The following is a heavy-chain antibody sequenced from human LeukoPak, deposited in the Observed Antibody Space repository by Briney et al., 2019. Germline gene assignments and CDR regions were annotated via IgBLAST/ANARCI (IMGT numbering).Heavy chain of an antibody. V-gene: IGHV1-2*02. CDR2: INPDSGAT. CDR1: GYTLSDYY. J-gene: IGHJ4*02. Sequence: GASVKVSCKTSGYTLSDYYVHWVRQAPGQRFERMGWINPDSGATNYAQKFQGRVTMTRDTSISTAYMELSRLRSDDTAVYYCARDFTGGYFDYWGQGTLVTVSS. CDR3: ARDFTGGYFDY. D-gene: IGHD2-8*02.